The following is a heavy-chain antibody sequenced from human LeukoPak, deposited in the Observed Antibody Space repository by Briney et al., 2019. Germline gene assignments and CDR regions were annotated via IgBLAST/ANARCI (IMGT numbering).Heavy chain of an antibody. CDR2: IYYSGST. CDR3: ARLTLDYGDLH. Sequence: PSETLSLTCTVSGGSISSSSYYWGWIRQPPGKGLERIGTIYYSGSTYCNPSLKSRVTISVDRSKNQFSLKLSSVTAADTAMYYCARLTLDYGDLHWGQGTLVTVSS. J-gene: IGHJ4*02. V-gene: IGHV4-39*01. CDR1: GGSISSSSYY. D-gene: IGHD4-17*01.